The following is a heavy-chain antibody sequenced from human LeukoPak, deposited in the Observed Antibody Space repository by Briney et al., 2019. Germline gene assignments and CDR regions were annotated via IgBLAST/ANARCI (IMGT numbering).Heavy chain of an antibody. Sequence: ASVKVSCKASGYTFTSYAMHWVRQAPGQRLEWMGWINAGNGNTKYSQKFQGRVTITRDTSASTSYMELSSLRSEDTAVYYCAGDLVAAAGRPLGYWGQGTLVTVSS. CDR1: GYTFTSYA. CDR3: AGDLVAAAGRPLGY. CDR2: INAGNGNT. J-gene: IGHJ4*02. V-gene: IGHV1-3*01. D-gene: IGHD6-13*01.